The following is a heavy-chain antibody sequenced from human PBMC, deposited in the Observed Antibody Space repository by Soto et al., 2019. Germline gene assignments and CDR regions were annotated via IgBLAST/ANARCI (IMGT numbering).Heavy chain of an antibody. Sequence: SETLSLTCTVSGGSISSSSYYWGWIRQPPGKGLEWIGSIYYSGSTYYNPSLKSRVTISVDTSKNQFSLKLSSVTAADTAVYYCARRSEGGDCYDYWGQGTLVTVSS. V-gene: IGHV4-39*01. J-gene: IGHJ4*02. CDR3: ARRSEGGDCYDY. CDR1: GGSISSSSYY. D-gene: IGHD2-21*01. CDR2: IYYSGST.